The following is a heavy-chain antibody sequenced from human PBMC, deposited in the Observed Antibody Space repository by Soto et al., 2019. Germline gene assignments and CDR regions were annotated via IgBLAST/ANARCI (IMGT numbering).Heavy chain of an antibody. CDR3: AKADTFAGEFDY. V-gene: IGHV3-9*01. J-gene: IGHJ4*02. Sequence: LRLSCAASGFTFDDYAMHWVRQAPGKGLEWVSGISWNSGSIGYADSVKGRFTISRDNAKNSLYLQMNSLRAEDTALYYCAKADTFAGEFDYWGQGTLVTVSS. CDR2: ISWNSGSI. CDR1: GFTFDDYA. D-gene: IGHD3-10*01.